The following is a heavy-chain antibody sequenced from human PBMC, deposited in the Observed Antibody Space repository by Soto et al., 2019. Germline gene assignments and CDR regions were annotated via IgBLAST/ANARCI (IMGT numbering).Heavy chain of an antibody. Sequence: GGSLRLSCAASGFTFSSYGMHWVRQAPGKGLEWVAVISYDGSNKYYADSVKGRFTISRDNSKNTLYLQMNSLRAEDTAVYYCAKNPSAAAAVFVYYFDYWGQGPLVTVSS. CDR1: GFTFSSYG. CDR3: AKNPSAAAAVFVYYFDY. CDR2: ISYDGSNK. D-gene: IGHD6-13*01. J-gene: IGHJ4*02. V-gene: IGHV3-30*18.